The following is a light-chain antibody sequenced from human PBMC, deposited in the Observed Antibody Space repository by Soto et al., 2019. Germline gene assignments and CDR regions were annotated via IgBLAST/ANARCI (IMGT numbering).Light chain of an antibody. CDR1: QSVSND. J-gene: IGKJ1*01. CDR2: SAS. Sequence: EILMTQSPATLSVSPGERATLSCRAIQSVSNDLAWYRRKPGQAPRLLIYSASTRATGIPARFSGSGSGTEFTLTISSLQSEDFAVYYCQQYNNWPQTFGQGTKVEIK. CDR3: QQYNNWPQT. V-gene: IGKV3-15*01.